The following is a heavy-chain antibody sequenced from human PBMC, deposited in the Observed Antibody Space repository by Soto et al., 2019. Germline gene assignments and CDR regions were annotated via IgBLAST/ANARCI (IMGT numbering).Heavy chain of an antibody. CDR2: IWYDGSNK. J-gene: IGHJ6*02. V-gene: IGHV3-33*08. Sequence: QVQLVESGGGVVQPGGSLRLSCTTSGFTFNTYAMYWVRQAPGKGLEGVAIIWYDGSNKDYADSVKGRFPISRENSKNTLYPQMNTLRAEDTALYYCARGDCTGAYCSSWRFNYGVDVWGQGTTVTVSS. D-gene: IGHD2-8*02. CDR3: ARGDCTGAYCSSWRFNYGVDV. CDR1: GFTFNTYA.